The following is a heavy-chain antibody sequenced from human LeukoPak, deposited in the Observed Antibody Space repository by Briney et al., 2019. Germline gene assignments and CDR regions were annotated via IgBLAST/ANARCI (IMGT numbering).Heavy chain of an antibody. CDR3: AREKVGAIDY. V-gene: IGHV3-33*01. Sequence: PGRSLRLSCAASGFTFSSYGMHWVRQAPGKGLEWVAVIWYDGSNKYYADSVKGRFTISRDNSKNTVYLQVSSLRAEDTAVYYCAREKVGAIDYRGQGTLVTVS. CDR1: GFTFSSYG. CDR2: IWYDGSNK. D-gene: IGHD1-26*01. J-gene: IGHJ4*02.